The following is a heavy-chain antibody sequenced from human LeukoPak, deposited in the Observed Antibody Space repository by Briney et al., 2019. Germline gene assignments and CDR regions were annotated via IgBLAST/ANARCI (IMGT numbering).Heavy chain of an antibody. CDR1: GDSISSGGYH. CDR2: IYYSGST. Sequence: PSETLSLTCTVSGDSISSGGYHWSWIRQHPGKGLEWIGYIYYSGSTYYNPSLKSRVTLSVDTSKNQFSLKLSSVTAADTAVYYCARVKYNGYSVFDYWGQGTLVTVSS. D-gene: IGHD5-12*01. CDR3: ARVKYNGYSVFDY. J-gene: IGHJ4*02. V-gene: IGHV4-31*03.